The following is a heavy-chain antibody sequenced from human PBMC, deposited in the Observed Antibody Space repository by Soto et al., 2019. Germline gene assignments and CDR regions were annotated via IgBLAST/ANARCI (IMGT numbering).Heavy chain of an antibody. CDR1: GGTFSSYA. J-gene: IGHJ6*02. V-gene: IGHV1-69*13. CDR2: IIPIFGTA. D-gene: IGHD3-10*01. CDR3: ARLYYYGSGTLNGGYYYGMDV. Sequence: ASVKVSCKASGGTFSSYAISWVRQAPGQGLEWMGGIIPIFGTANYAQKFQGRVTITADESTSTAYMELSSLRSEDTAVYYCARLYYYGSGTLNGGYYYGMDVWGQGTTVTVS.